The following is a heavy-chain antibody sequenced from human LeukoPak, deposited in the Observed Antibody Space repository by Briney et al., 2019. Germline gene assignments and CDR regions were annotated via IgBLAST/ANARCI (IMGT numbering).Heavy chain of an antibody. Sequence: GGSLRLSCAASGFSFGSHWMNWVRQAPGKGLEWVAIINQNGGSIGYGDSVKGRFTISRDNAQSSLYLQMNSLRAEDTAVYYCARKRINDAFDIWGQGTMVTVSS. CDR1: GFSFGSHW. CDR3: ARKRINDAFDI. D-gene: IGHD2-15*01. J-gene: IGHJ3*02. CDR2: INQNGGSI. V-gene: IGHV3-7*03.